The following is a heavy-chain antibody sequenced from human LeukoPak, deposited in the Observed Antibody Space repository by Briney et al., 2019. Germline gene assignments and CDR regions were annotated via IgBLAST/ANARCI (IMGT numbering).Heavy chain of an antibody. D-gene: IGHD4-17*01. CDR2: ISYDGSNK. J-gene: IGHJ3*02. CDR3: AKTDYGDYVSAFDI. CDR1: GFTFSSYG. V-gene: IGHV3-30*18. Sequence: GGSLRLSCAASGFTFSSYGMHWVRQAPGKGLEWVAVISYDGSNKYYADSVKGRFTISRDNSKNTLYLQMNSLRAEDTAVYYCAKTDYGDYVSAFDIWGQGTIVTVSS.